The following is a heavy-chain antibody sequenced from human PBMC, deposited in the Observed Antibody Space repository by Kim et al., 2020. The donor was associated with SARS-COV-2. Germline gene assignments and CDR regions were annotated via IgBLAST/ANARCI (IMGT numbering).Heavy chain of an antibody. Sequence: GGSLRLSCAASGFTFSSYEMNWVRQAPGKGLEWVSYISSSGSTIYYADSVKGRFTISRDNAKNSLYLQMNSLRAEDTAVYYCASEGAGYCSSTSCYGGMDVWGQETTVTVSS. CDR1: GFTFSSYE. D-gene: IGHD2-2*01. V-gene: IGHV3-48*03. CDR3: ASEGAGYCSSTSCYGGMDV. J-gene: IGHJ6*02. CDR2: ISSSGSTI.